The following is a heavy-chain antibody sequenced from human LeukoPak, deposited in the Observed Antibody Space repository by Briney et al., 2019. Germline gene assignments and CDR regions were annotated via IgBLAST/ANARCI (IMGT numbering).Heavy chain of an antibody. V-gene: IGHV3-7*01. CDR3: ARRRGPRAPGEYYFDF. D-gene: IGHD3-16*01. CDR1: GFTFSTYW. CDR2: IKQDGSQK. J-gene: IGHJ4*02. Sequence: GGSLRLSCAASGFTFSTYWMSWVRQAPGKGLEWVANIKQDGSQKYYVDSVKGRFTISRDNAYNSLSLQLNSLRAEDTAVYYCARRRGPRAPGEYYFDFWGQGTLVTVSS.